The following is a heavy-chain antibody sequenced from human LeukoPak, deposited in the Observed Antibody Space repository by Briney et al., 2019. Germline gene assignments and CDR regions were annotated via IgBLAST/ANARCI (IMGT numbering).Heavy chain of an antibody. V-gene: IGHV3-15*01. J-gene: IGHJ4*02. Sequence: GGSLRLSCAASGFTFSNAWMSWVRQAPGKGLEWVGRIKSKTDGGTTDYAAPVKGRFTISRDDSKNTLYLQMNSLKTEDTAVYYCTRSITMIVVVITAYWGQGTLVTVSS. CDR1: GFTFSNAW. CDR3: TRSITMIVVVITAY. CDR2: IKSKTDGGTT. D-gene: IGHD3-22*01.